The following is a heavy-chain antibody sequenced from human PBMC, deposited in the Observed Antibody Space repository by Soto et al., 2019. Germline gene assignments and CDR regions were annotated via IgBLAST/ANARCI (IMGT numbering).Heavy chain of an antibody. CDR3: TTGYGSDWYG. CDR1: GFTFTDAW. D-gene: IGHD6-19*01. V-gene: IGHV3-15*01. J-gene: IGHJ4*02. Sequence: EVQLVTSGGGLAKPGESLRLSCAASGFTFTDAWISWVRQVPGKGLDWLGHVKRKIDGGTIDYAAPVKGRFTSLSDDSKKTAYLQMNSLESEDTAVYYCTTGYGSDWYGWGQGTLVTVSS. CDR2: VKRKIDGGTI.